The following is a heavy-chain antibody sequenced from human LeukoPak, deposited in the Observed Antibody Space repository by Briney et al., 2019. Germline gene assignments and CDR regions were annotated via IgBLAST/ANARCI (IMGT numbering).Heavy chain of an antibody. CDR2: ISNGGGST. CDR3: AKDPLWFGEDF. V-gene: IGHV3-23*01. D-gene: IGHD3-10*01. Sequence: GGSLRLSCAASGFTFAGHAMNWVRQASGKGLEWVSGISNGGGSTYYADSVKGRFTISRDNSKDTLYLQMNSLRAEDTAAYYCAKDPLWFGEDFWGQGTLVTVSS. J-gene: IGHJ4*02. CDR1: GFTFAGHA.